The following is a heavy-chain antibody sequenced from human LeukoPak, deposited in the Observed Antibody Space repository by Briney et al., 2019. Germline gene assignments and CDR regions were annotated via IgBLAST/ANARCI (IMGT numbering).Heavy chain of an antibody. V-gene: IGHV3-23*01. CDR3: ARGLTSYDAFDI. CDR1: GFTFSSHA. Sequence: GGSLRLSCAASGFTFSSHAMSWVRQAPGKGLEWVSAISGSGITIYYADSVKGRFTISRDNAKNSLYLQMNSLRAEGTAVYYCARGLTSYDAFDIWGQGTMVSVSS. CDR2: ISGSGITI. J-gene: IGHJ3*02. D-gene: IGHD1-20*01.